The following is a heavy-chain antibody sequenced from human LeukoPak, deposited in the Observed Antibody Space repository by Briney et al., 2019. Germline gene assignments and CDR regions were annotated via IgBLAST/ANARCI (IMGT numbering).Heavy chain of an antibody. J-gene: IGHJ4*02. D-gene: IGHD6-13*01. V-gene: IGHV4-39*01. CDR2: IYYSGST. CDR3: ARGFSSWPNRFDY. CDR1: GGSISSSSYY. Sequence: SETLSLTCTVSGGSISSSSYYWGWIRQPPGKGLEWIGSIYYSGSTYYNPSLKSRVTISVDTSKNQFSLKLSSVTAADTAVYYCARGFSSWPNRFDYWGQGTLVTVSS.